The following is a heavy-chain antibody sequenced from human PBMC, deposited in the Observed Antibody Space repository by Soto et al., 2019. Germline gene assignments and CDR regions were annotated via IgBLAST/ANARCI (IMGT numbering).Heavy chain of an antibody. CDR3: ARFVGESRPTSILMDV. D-gene: IGHD3-10*01. Sequence: QVQLVQSGAEVKKPGASVKVSCKASGYTFTSYGISWVRQAPGQGLEWMGWISAYNGNTNYAQKLQGRVTMTTDTSTSTAYMELRSLRSDYTAEYYCARFVGESRPTSILMDVWGKGNTVTVSS. CDR2: ISAYNGNT. J-gene: IGHJ6*04. CDR1: GYTFTSYG. V-gene: IGHV1-18*01.